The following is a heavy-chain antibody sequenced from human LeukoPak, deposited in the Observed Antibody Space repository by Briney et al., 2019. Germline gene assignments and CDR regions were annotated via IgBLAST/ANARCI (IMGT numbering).Heavy chain of an antibody. CDR2: VYPGDSDT. J-gene: IGHJ4*02. CDR3: ARRPHDYSNYYFDC. CDR1: GYNFTSYW. Sequence: KTGGSLRLSCKGSGYNFTSYWIGWVRQMPRKGLEWMGIVYPGDSDTRYSPSFRGQVTISADKSISTAYLQWSSLKASDTAMYYCARRPHDYSNYYFDCWGQGTLVTVSS. D-gene: IGHD4-11*01. V-gene: IGHV5-51*01.